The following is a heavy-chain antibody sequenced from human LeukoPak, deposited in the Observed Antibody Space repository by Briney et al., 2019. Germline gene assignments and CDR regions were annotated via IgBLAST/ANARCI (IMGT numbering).Heavy chain of an antibody. J-gene: IGHJ3*02. V-gene: IGHV3-21*01. CDR3: ARATNGRFDI. Sequence: GGSLRLSCAASGFTFSTYAMTWVRQAPGKGLEWVSFVSSSTSYISYADSVKGRFTISRDNAKSSLWLQMNSLRAEDTAVYYCARATNGRFDIWGQGTMVTVSS. CDR2: VSSSTSYI. CDR1: GFTFSTYA. D-gene: IGHD2-8*01.